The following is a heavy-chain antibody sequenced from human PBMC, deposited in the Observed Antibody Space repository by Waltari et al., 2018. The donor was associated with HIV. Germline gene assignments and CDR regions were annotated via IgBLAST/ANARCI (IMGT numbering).Heavy chain of an antibody. J-gene: IGHJ5*02. V-gene: IGHV4-61*02. Sequence: QVQLQESGPGLVKPSQTLSLTCTVSGGSISSGSYYWSWIRQPAGQGLEGIGRIYTSGSTNTTPSLNGRVPISVDPSKNQFSLKLSSVTAADTAVYYCARGVGARGWFDPWGQGTLVTVSS. D-gene: IGHD1-26*01. CDR1: GGSISSGSYY. CDR2: IYTSGST. CDR3: ARGVGARGWFDP.